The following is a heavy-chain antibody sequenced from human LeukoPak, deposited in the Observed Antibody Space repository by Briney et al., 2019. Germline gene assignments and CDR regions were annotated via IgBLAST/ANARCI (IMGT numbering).Heavy chain of an antibody. J-gene: IGHJ4*02. CDR1: GFTFSTYW. D-gene: IGHD3-9*01. Sequence: GGSLRLSCAASGFTFSTYWMHWVRQAPGKGLVWVSRIRPEGTTTAYADPVKGRFTISRDNAKNTLFLQMNSLSAEDTAVYYCARDLDWILFDYWGQGTLVTVSS. V-gene: IGHV3-74*03. CDR3: ARDLDWILFDY. CDR2: IRPEGTTT.